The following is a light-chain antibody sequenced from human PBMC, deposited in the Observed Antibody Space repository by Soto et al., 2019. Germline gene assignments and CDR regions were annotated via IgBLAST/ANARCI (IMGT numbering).Light chain of an antibody. V-gene: IGLV1-47*02. CDR3: AAWDDSLSGYV. J-gene: IGLJ1*01. Sequence: QSVLTQPPSASGTPGQRVTISCSGSSSNIGSNYVYWYQQLPGTAPKLLIYSNNQRPSGVPDRFSGSKSGTSASLAISGLRSEDEADYHCAAWDDSLSGYVFGPGTKLTVL. CDR2: SNN. CDR1: SSNIGSNY.